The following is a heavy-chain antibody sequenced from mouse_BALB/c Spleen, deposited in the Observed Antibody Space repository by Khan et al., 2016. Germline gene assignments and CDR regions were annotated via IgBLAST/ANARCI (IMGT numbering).Heavy chain of an antibody. D-gene: IGHD1-1*01. Sequence: LQQSGPELVKPGASVKISCKASGYSFTSYYMHWVKQSHGKSLEWIGYIDPFNGGTSYNKKFKGKATLTVNKSSSTAYMHLSSLTSEDSAVYYCASSTLSFYAMDYWGQGTSVTVSS. V-gene: IGHV1S135*01. CDR2: IDPFNGGT. J-gene: IGHJ4*01. CDR1: GYSFTSYY. CDR3: ASSTLSFYAMDY.